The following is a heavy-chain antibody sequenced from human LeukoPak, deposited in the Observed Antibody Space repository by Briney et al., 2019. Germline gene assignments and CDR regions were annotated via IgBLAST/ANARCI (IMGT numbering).Heavy chain of an antibody. V-gene: IGHV3-21*01. J-gene: IGHJ4*02. Sequence: PGGSLRLSCAASGFTFSSYSLNWVRQAPGKGLEWASVISSSSSYIYYADSVKGRFTISRDNAKNSLYLQMNSLRAEDTAVYYCASSREDYYDSSFDYWGQGTLVTVSS. CDR3: ASSREDYYDSSFDY. D-gene: IGHD3-22*01. CDR2: ISSSSSYI. CDR1: GFTFSSYS.